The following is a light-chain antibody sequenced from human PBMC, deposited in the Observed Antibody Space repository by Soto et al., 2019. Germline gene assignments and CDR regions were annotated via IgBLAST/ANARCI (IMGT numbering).Light chain of an antibody. CDR2: AAS. Sequence: DIQMTQSPSSLSASVGDRVTITCRASQSISSYLNWHQQKPGKAPKLLIYAASSLQSGVPSRFSGSGSGTDFTLTISSLQPEDFATYYCQQSYSTCTFGQGTRLEIK. CDR1: QSISSY. CDR3: QQSYSTCT. V-gene: IGKV1-39*01. J-gene: IGKJ5*01.